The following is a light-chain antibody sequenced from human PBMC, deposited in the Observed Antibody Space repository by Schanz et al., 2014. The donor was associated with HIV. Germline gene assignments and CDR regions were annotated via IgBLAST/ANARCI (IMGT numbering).Light chain of an antibody. CDR2: GAS. V-gene: IGKV3-20*01. CDR3: QQYGSSPRT. Sequence: ETVMTQSPAALSVTPGERATLSCRASQSISSNLAWYQQRPGQAPRLLIYGASNRASGVAARFSGSGSGTDFTLTISRLEPEDFAVYYCQQYGSSPRTFGGGTKVEIK. J-gene: IGKJ4*01. CDR1: QSISSN.